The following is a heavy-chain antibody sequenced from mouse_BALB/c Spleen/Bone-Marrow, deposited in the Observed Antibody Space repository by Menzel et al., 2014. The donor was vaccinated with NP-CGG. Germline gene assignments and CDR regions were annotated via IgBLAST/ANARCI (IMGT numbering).Heavy chain of an antibody. CDR2: IDPANGNT. Sequence: EVQLQQSGAELVKPGASVKLSCTASGFNIKDTYMHWVKQRPEQGLEWIGRIDPANGNTKYDPKFQGKATITADTSSNTAYLQLSSLTSEDTAVYYCATLTTVVDAMDYWGQGTSVTGSS. CDR3: ATLTTVVDAMDY. D-gene: IGHD1-1*01. J-gene: IGHJ4*01. CDR1: GFNIKDTY. V-gene: IGHV14-3*02.